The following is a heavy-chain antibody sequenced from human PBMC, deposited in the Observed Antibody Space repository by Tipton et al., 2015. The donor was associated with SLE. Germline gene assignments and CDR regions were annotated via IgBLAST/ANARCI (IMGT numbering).Heavy chain of an antibody. CDR2: INTEGTAP. CDR1: GFNFINAW. D-gene: IGHD4-11*01. Sequence: SLRLSCAASGFNFINAWMHWVRQAPGKGLVWVSRINTEGTAPSYADSVKGRFTISRDNAKNTLYLQINNLRAEDTGVYYCPYSSSSDYYYSFDVWGQGTPVIVSS. V-gene: IGHV3-74*01. CDR3: PYSSSSDYYYSFDV. J-gene: IGHJ6*02.